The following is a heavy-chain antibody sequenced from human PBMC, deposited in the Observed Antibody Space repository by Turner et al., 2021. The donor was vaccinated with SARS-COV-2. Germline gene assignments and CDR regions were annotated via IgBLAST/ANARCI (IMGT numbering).Heavy chain of an antibody. V-gene: IGHV3-23*01. J-gene: IGHJ4*02. Sequence: EVHLLESGGGLVQPGGSLRLSCAASGFRFGNYAMRWVRQAPGKGLEWVSGISDSGGTTFYADSVRGRFTISRDNSKNTVYLQMNSLRAEDTAVYYCAKDGVGDNGWGYLDYWGQGTLVTVSS. CDR1: GFRFGNYA. CDR2: ISDSGGTT. CDR3: AKDGVGDNGWGYLDY. D-gene: IGHD1-26*01.